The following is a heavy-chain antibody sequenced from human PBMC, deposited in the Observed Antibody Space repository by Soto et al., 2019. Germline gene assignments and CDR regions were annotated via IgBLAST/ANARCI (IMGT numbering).Heavy chain of an antibody. Sequence: SETLSLTCTVSGGSISSSSYYWGWIRQPPGKGLEWIGSIYYSGSTYYNPSLKSRVTISIDTSKNQFSLKLSSVTAADTAVYYCARKATMVRGVTSYYFDYWGQGTLVTVSS. J-gene: IGHJ4*02. CDR2: IYYSGST. D-gene: IGHD3-10*01. CDR3: ARKATMVRGVTSYYFDY. V-gene: IGHV4-39*01. CDR1: GGSISSSSYY.